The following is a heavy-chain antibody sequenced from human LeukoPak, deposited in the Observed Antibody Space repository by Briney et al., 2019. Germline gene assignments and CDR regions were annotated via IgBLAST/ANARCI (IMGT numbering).Heavy chain of an antibody. CDR1: GITFSGFE. J-gene: IGHJ4*02. Sequence: PGGSLRLSCVGSGITFSGFELNRVRQAPGKGLDWVSYISDDGSTKTYGDSVEGRFTISRDNAKNTLSLQMNSLRLEDTGVYYCSRRFRDWGRGILVTVSS. CDR3: SRRFRD. CDR2: ISDDGSTK. V-gene: IGHV3-48*03.